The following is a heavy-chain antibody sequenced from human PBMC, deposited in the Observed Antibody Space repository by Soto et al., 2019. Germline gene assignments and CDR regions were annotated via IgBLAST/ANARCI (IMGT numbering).Heavy chain of an antibody. Sequence: ASVKVSCKASGYTFTSYDINWVRQATGQGLEWMGWMNPNSGNTGYAQKFQGRVTMTRNTAISTAYMELSSLRSEDTAVYYCARGRRFGDYYYMDVWGKGTTVTVSS. CDR2: MNPNSGNT. CDR1: GYTFTSYD. V-gene: IGHV1-8*01. CDR3: ARGRRFGDYYYMDV. D-gene: IGHD3-10*01. J-gene: IGHJ6*03.